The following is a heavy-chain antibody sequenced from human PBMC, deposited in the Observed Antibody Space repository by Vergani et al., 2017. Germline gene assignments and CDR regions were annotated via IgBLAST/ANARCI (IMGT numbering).Heavy chain of an antibody. J-gene: IGHJ5*02. D-gene: IGHD6-19*01. Sequence: QVQLQESGPGLVKPSETLSLTCTVPGGSISSYYWSWIRHPPGKGLEWIGYIYYSGSTNYNPPLKSRVTISVDTSKNQFSLKLSSVTAADTAVYYCASDREAVAGNWFDPWGQGTLVTVSS. V-gene: IGHV4-59*01. CDR1: GGSISSYY. CDR3: ASDREAVAGNWFDP. CDR2: IYYSGST.